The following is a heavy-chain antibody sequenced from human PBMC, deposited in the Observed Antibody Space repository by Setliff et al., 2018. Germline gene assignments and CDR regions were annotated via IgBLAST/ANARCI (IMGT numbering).Heavy chain of an antibody. D-gene: IGHD5-12*01. CDR3: ARDGGYDYYFDY. CDR1: GGSISSGDYY. V-gene: IGHV4-61*09. J-gene: IGHJ4*02. CDR2: IYIGGTT. Sequence: SETLSLTCTVSGGSISSGDYYWSWIRQPAGKGLEWIGHIYIGGTTNYNPSLKSRVTISVDTSKNQFSLKLSSVTAADTAVYYCARDGGYDYYFDYWDQGTLVTVSS.